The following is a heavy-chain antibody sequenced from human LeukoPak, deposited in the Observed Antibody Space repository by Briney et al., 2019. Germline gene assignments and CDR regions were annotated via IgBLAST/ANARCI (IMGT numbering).Heavy chain of an antibody. D-gene: IGHD3-10*01. CDR1: GYTFTSYG. CDR2: ISAYNGNT. Sequence: ASVKVSCKASGYTFTSYGISWVRQAPGQGLEWMGWISAYNGNTNYAQKLQGRVTMTTDTSTSTAYMELRSLRSDDTAVYYCARASSSLYGSGGKRRGHFDYWGQGTLVTVSS. V-gene: IGHV1-18*01. J-gene: IGHJ4*02. CDR3: ARASSSLYGSGGKRRGHFDY.